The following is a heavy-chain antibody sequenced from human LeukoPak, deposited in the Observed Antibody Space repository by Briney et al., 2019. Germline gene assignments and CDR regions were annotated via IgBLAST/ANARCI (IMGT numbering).Heavy chain of an antibody. D-gene: IGHD4-11*01. J-gene: IGHJ4*02. CDR2: ISSSGSNI. CDR1: GFTLSDYY. CDR3: ARYKLQYLGY. V-gene: IGHV3-11*04. Sequence: GGSLRLSCAASGFTLSDYYMNWIRQAPGKGLEWVSYISSSGSNIYYADSVKGRFTIYRDNAKNSLYLQMNSLRAEDTAVYYCARYKLQYLGYWGQGTLVTVSS.